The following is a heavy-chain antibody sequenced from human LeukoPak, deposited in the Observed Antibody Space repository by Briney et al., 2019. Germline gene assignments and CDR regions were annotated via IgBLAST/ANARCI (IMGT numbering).Heavy chain of an antibody. CDR1: GYSISTSYY. V-gene: IGHV4-38-2*02. Sequence: SETLSLTCTVSGYSISTSYYWGWIRQPPGKGLEWIGSIYHSGSTYYNPSLKSRVTISVDTSKNQFSLKLSSVTAADTAVYYCARDRVSSWYYFDYWGQGTLVTVSS. CDR3: ARDRVSSWYYFDY. J-gene: IGHJ4*02. CDR2: IYHSGST. D-gene: IGHD6-13*01.